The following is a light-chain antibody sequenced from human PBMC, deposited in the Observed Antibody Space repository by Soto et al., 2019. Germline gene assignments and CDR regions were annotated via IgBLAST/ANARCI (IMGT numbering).Light chain of an antibody. CDR3: QQYNNWPQT. Sequence: EIVMTQSPATLSVSPGERATLSCRASQSVSSNLAWYQQKPGQAPRLLIHDASTRATGIPARFSGSGSGTEFTLTITSLQSEDFALYYCQQYNNWPQTFGQGTKVEIK. V-gene: IGKV3-15*01. CDR2: DAS. J-gene: IGKJ1*01. CDR1: QSVSSN.